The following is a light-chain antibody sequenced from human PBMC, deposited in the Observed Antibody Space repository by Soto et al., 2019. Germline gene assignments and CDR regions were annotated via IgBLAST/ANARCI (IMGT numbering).Light chain of an antibody. J-gene: IGLJ1*01. CDR1: SSDVGSYNL. V-gene: IGLV2-23*01. CDR2: EDN. Sequence: QSVLTQPASVSGSPGQSITISCTGTSSDVGSYNLVSWYQQHPGKAPKLMIYEDNKRPSGVSNRFSVSKSGYTASLTISGLQAEDEADYYCCSYARTSTYVVGSGTKVTVL. CDR3: CSYARTSTYV.